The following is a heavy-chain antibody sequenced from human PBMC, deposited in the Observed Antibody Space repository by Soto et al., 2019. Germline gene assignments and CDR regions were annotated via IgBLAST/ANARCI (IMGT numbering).Heavy chain of an antibody. J-gene: IGHJ4*02. V-gene: IGHV3-30-3*01. CDR2: ISYDGGNK. Sequence: GGSLRLSCAASGFTFSHYAMHWVRQAPGKGLEWVAVISYDGGNKYYSDSVKGRFTITRDNAKNSLYLEMNSLRAEDTAVYYCARESEDLTSNFDYWGQGALVTVSS. CDR1: GFTFSHYA. CDR3: ARESEDLTSNFDY.